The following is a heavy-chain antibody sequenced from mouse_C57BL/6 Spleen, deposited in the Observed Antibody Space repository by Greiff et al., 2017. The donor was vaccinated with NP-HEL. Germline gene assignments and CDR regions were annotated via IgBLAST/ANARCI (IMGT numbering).Heavy chain of an antibody. D-gene: IGHD2-3*01. CDR2: FHPYNDDT. J-gene: IGHJ1*03. Sequence: VQLQQSGAELVKPGASVKMSCTASGYTFTTYPIEWMKQNHGKSLEWIGNFHPYNDDTKYNEKFKGKATLTVEKSSSTVYLELSRLTSDDSAVYYCARVYDGYYGDFDVWGTGTTVTVSS. CDR3: ARVYDGYYGDFDV. CDR1: GYTFTTYP. V-gene: IGHV1-47*01.